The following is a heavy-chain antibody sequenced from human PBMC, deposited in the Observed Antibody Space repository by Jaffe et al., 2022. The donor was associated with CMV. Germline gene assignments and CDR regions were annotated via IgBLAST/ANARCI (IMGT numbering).Heavy chain of an antibody. V-gene: IGHV4-59*01. CDR3: ARSVGATEVGYFDY. CDR2: IYYSGST. D-gene: IGHD1-26*01. Sequence: QVQLQESGPGLVKPSETLSLTCTVSGGSISSYYWSWIRQPPGKGLEWIGYIYYSGSTNYNPSLKSRVTISVDTSKNQFSLKLSSVTAADTAVYYCARSVGATEVGYFDYWGQGTLVTVSS. CDR1: GGSISSYY. J-gene: IGHJ4*02.